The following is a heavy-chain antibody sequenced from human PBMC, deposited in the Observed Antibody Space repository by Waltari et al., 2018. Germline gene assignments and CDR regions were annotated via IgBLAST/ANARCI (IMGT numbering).Heavy chain of an antibody. CDR1: GFTFSDYY. CDR3: ARVDTAMVTIDY. V-gene: IGHV3-11*01. J-gene: IGHJ4*02. D-gene: IGHD5-18*01. Sequence: QVQLVESGGGLVKPGGSLRLSCAASGFTFSDYYMSWIRQAPGKGLECVSYISSSGSTIYYADSVKGLFTISRDNAKNSLYLQMSSLRAEDTAVYYCARVDTAMVTIDYWGQGTLVTVSS. CDR2: ISSSGSTI.